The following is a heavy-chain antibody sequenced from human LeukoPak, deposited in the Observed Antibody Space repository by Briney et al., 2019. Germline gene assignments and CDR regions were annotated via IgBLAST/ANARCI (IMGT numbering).Heavy chain of an antibody. V-gene: IGHV4-4*07. J-gene: IGHJ4*02. D-gene: IGHD6-19*01. CDR2: ICSSGST. CDR3: ARGSSGWYSIDY. CDR1: GGSISSYY. Sequence: SETLSLTCTVSGGSISSYYWSWIWQPAGKGLEWIGRICSSGSTNYNPSLKSRVTMSVDTSKNQFSLKLSSVTAADTAVYYCARGSSGWYSIDYWGQGTLVTVSS.